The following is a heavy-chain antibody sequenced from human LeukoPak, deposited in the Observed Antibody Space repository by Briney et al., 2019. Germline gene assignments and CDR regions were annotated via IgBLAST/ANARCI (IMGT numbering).Heavy chain of an antibody. CDR2: IYSGGST. V-gene: IGHV3-66*04. J-gene: IGHJ4*02. CDR1: GFTVSSNY. Sequence: GGSLRLSCAASGFTVSSNYMSWVRQAPGKGLEWVSVIYSGGSTYYADSVKGRFTISRDNSKNTLHLQMNSLRGEDTAVYYCARPSYSSGWSFFDYWGQGTLVTVSS. CDR3: ARPSYSSGWSFFDY. D-gene: IGHD6-19*01.